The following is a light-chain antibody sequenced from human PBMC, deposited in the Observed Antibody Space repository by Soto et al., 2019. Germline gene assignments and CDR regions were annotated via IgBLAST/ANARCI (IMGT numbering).Light chain of an antibody. J-gene: IGKJ1*01. CDR2: GTS. V-gene: IGKV3-20*01. CDR1: QSVYNTF. CDR3: QQYGTSPHT. Sequence: EFVLTQSPATLSLSPGERATLSCKASQSVYNTFLAWYQQKPGQAPRLLIYGTSSRATGIPDRISGSGSGTDFTLTISGLEPEDFAVYYCQQYGTSPHTFGQGTKVDIK.